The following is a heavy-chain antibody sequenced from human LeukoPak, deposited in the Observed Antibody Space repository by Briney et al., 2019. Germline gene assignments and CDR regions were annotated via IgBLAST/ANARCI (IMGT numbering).Heavy chain of an antibody. J-gene: IGHJ6*02. D-gene: IGHD2-21*02. CDR1: GGSFSGYY. Sequence: SGTLSLICAVYGGSFSGYYWSWIRQPPGKGLEWIGEINHSGSTNYNPSLKSRVTISVDTSKNQFSLKLSSVTAADTAVYYCARGQPLRYYGMDVWGQGTTVTVSS. CDR2: INHSGST. CDR3: ARGQPLRYYGMDV. V-gene: IGHV4-34*01.